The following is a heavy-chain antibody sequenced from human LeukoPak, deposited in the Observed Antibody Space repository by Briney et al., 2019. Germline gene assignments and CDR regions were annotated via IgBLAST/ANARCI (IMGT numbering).Heavy chain of an antibody. CDR1: GGSISSGSYY. V-gene: IGHV4-61*02. Sequence: PSETLSLTCTVSGGSISSGSYYWSWIRQPAGKGLEWIGRIYTSGSTNYNPSLKSRVTISVDTSKNQFSLKLSSVTAADTAVYYCARVQDSSGWYFGAFDIWGQGTMATVSS. CDR2: IYTSGST. J-gene: IGHJ3*02. D-gene: IGHD6-19*01. CDR3: ARVQDSSGWYFGAFDI.